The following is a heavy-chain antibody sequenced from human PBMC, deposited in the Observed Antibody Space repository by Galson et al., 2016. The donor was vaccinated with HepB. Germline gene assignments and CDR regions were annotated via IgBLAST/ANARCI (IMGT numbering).Heavy chain of an antibody. J-gene: IGHJ4*02. CDR2: VSFDGSKI. D-gene: IGHD1-1*01. CDR3: ARASNWNADPWGY. V-gene: IGHV3-30-3*01. Sequence: SLRLSCAASGFTFSTYAMHWVRQAPGKGLEWVAVVSFDGSKIFYADSVKGRFTISRDNSKNTLYLQMDSLRTEDTAVYYCARASNWNADPWGYWGQGTLVTVSP. CDR1: GFTFSTYA.